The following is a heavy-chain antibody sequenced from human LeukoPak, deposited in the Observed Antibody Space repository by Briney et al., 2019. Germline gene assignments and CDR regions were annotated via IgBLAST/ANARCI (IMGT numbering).Heavy chain of an antibody. Sequence: PGGSLRLSCAASGFTFSSYGMHWVRQAPGKGLEWVAVIWYDGSNKYYADSVKGRFTISRDNSKNTLYLQMNSLRAEDTAVYYCARDHSGWSPPELLDYWGQGTLVTVSS. CDR1: GFTFSSYG. CDR2: IWYDGSNK. V-gene: IGHV3-33*01. D-gene: IGHD6-19*01. CDR3: ARDHSGWSPPELLDY. J-gene: IGHJ4*02.